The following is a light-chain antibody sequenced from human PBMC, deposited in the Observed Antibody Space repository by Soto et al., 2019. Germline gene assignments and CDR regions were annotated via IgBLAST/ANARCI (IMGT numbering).Light chain of an antibody. CDR3: SSYTSSSHVV. CDR1: SSDVGGYNY. CDR2: DVT. Sequence: QSALTQSASVSGSPGQSITISCTGTSSDVGGYNYVSWYQQYPGKAPKVMIYDVTNRPSGVSNRFSGSKSGNTASLTISGLQAEDEADYYCSSYTSSSHVVFGGGTKLTVL. V-gene: IGLV2-14*01. J-gene: IGLJ2*01.